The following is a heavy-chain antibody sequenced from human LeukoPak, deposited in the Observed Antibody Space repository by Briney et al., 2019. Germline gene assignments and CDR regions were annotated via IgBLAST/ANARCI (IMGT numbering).Heavy chain of an antibody. CDR1: GYTFTSYY. V-gene: IGHV1-46*01. CDR3: AKTSRVNSGYDSPFDY. J-gene: IGHJ4*02. Sequence: ASVKVSCKASGYTFTSYYMHWVRQAPGQGLEWMGIINPSGGSTSYAQKFQGRVTMTRDTSTSTVYMELSSLRSEDTAIYYCAKTSRVNSGYDSPFDYWGQGTLVTVTS. D-gene: IGHD5-12*01. CDR2: INPSGGST.